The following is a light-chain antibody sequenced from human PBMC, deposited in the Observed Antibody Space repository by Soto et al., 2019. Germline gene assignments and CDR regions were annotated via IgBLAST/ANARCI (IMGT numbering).Light chain of an antibody. CDR3: SSYTTSSTHV. CDR1: SSDVGYYNY. V-gene: IGLV2-14*03. Sequence: QSVLTQPASVSFSPGQSITISCTGTSSDVGYYNYVSWFQQHPGKAPRLVISDVTNRPSGVSNRFSGSKSGNTASLTISGLQAEDEAHYYCSSYTTSSTHVFGTGTKVTVL. CDR2: DVT. J-gene: IGLJ1*01.